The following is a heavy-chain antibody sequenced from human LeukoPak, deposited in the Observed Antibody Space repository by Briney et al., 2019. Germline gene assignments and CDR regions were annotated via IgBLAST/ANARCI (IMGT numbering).Heavy chain of an antibody. D-gene: IGHD3-22*01. J-gene: IGHJ4*02. CDR3: ARVQDSSGYLDY. CDR2: ISTYNGNT. CDR1: GYTFTSHG. Sequence: VASVKVSCKASGYTFTSHGISWVRQAPGQGLEWMGWISTYNGNTNYAQKLQGRVSMTTDTSTSTAYMDLRSLRSDDTAVYYCARVQDSSGYLDYWGQGTLVTVSS. V-gene: IGHV1-18*01.